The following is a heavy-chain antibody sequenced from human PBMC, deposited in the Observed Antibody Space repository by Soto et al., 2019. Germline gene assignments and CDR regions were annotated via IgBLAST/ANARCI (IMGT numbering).Heavy chain of an antibody. J-gene: IGHJ3*02. CDR1: GGSISSGGYY. D-gene: IGHD4-17*01. V-gene: IGHV4-31*03. CDR2: IYYSGST. CDR3: ARDADSDYGDLGNAFDI. Sequence: QVQLQESGPGLVKPSQTLSLTCTVSGGSISSGGYYWSWIRQHPGKGLEWIGYIYYSGSTYYNPSLKSRVTISVDTSKNQFSLKPSSVTAADTAVYYCARDADSDYGDLGNAFDIWGQGTMVTVSS.